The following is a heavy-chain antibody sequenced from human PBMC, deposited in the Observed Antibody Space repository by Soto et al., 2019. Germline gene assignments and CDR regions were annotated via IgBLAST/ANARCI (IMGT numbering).Heavy chain of an antibody. D-gene: IGHD3-22*01. CDR2: IWYDGSNK. J-gene: IGHJ4*02. CDR3: AREAGDYYDSSGYLVY. CDR1: GFTFSSYG. Sequence: QVQLVESGGGVVQPGRSLRLSCAASGFTFSSYGMHWVSQAPGKGLEWVAVIWYDGSNKYYADSVKGRFTISRDNSKNTLYLQMNSLRAEDTAVYYCAREAGDYYDSSGYLVYWGQGTLVTVSS. V-gene: IGHV3-33*01.